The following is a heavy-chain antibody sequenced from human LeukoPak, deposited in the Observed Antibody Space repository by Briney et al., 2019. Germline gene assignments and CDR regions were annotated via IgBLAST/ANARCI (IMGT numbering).Heavy chain of an antibody. D-gene: IGHD6-13*01. CDR3: ARDAGAGFDY. CDR2: IRYDGGET. J-gene: IGHJ4*02. Sequence: PGGSLRLSCAASGFTFSNYGMHWFRQAPGKGLEWVAFIRYDGGETFYADFVKGRFTISRDDAKNSLYLQMNSLSAEDTAVYYCARDAGAGFDYWGQGALVTVSS. CDR1: GFTFSNYG. V-gene: IGHV3-30*02.